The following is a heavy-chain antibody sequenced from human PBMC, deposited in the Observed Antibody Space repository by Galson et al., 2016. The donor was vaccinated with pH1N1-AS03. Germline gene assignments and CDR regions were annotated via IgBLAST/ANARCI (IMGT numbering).Heavy chain of an antibody. Sequence: SVKVSCKVSGDTFSSYTISWVRQAPGQGLEWVGRIIPLFDITNYAQKFQGRVTIIADKSTTTVYLELSSLSFDDTAVYYCSRHRDESFQVWGQGALVTISS. CDR2: IIPLFDIT. D-gene: IGHD2-21*01. CDR1: GDTFSSYT. V-gene: IGHV1-69*02. J-gene: IGHJ1*01. CDR3: SRHRDESFQV.